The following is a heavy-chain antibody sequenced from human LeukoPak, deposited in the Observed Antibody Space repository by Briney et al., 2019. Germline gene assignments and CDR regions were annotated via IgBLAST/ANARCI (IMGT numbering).Heavy chain of an antibody. Sequence: SETLSLTCTVSGGSISSYYWSWIRQPAGKGLEWIGRIYTSGSTNYNPSLKSRVTISVDKSKNQFSLKLSSVTAADTAVYYCARDPRSIVLGYYYYYMDVWGKGTTVTVPS. CDR1: GGSISSYY. D-gene: IGHD2/OR15-2a*01. J-gene: IGHJ6*03. CDR3: ARDPRSIVLGYYYYYMDV. V-gene: IGHV4-4*07. CDR2: IYTSGST.